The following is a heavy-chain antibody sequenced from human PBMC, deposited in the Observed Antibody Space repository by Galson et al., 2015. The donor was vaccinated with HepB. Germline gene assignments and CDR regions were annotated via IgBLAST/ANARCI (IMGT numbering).Heavy chain of an antibody. J-gene: IGHJ4*02. CDR1: RFTFSGYW. CDR3: ARFAGGGYSTSWYRSGFDY. CDR2: IKEDESEK. D-gene: IGHD6-13*01. V-gene: IGHV3-7*05. Sequence: SLRLSCAAARFTFSGYWMTWVRQAPGKGLEWVANIKEDESEKYYVDSVKGRFTISRDNAKNSLYLQLNGLRAEDTAVYFCARFAGGGYSTSWYRSGFDYWGQGTLVIVSS.